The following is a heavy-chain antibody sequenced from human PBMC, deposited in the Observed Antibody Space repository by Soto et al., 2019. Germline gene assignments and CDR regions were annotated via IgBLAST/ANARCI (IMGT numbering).Heavy chain of an antibody. Sequence: QVQLQQWGAGLLKPSETLSLTCAVYGGSFSGYYWSWIRQPPGKGLEWIGEINHSGSTNYNPSLKSRVTRSVDTSKIQFSLKLSSVTAADTAVYYCARDRQNYYDSSGYYPTIYDYWGQGTLVTVSS. D-gene: IGHD3-22*01. V-gene: IGHV4-34*01. CDR3: ARDRQNYYDSSGYYPTIYDY. J-gene: IGHJ4*02. CDR2: INHSGST. CDR1: GGSFSGYY.